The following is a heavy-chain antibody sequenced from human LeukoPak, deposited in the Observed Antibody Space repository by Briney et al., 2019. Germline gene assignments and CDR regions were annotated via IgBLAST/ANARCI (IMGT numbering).Heavy chain of an antibody. Sequence: GGSLRLSCAASGFMFSNYAMTWVRQAPGKGLEWVSVINNSGGATFYADSVKGRFTISRDNSKNTVYLQMNSLRAEDTAVYYCARDWGSPGGYWGQGTLATVSS. CDR3: ARDWGSPGGY. CDR1: GFMFSNYA. CDR2: INNSGGAT. J-gene: IGHJ4*02. D-gene: IGHD3-16*01. V-gene: IGHV3-23*01.